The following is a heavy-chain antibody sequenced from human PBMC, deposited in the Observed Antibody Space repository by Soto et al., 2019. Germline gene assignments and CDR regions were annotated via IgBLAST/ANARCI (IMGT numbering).Heavy chain of an antibody. CDR1: GFTFDDYA. V-gene: IGHV3-9*01. D-gene: IGHD6-19*01. CDR3: AKVGVAVAPL. CDR2: ISWNSGSI. J-gene: IGHJ4*02. Sequence: EVQLVESGGGLVQPGRSLRLSCAASGFTFDDYAMHWVRQAPGKGLEWVPGISWNSGSIGYADSVKGRFTISRDNAKNSLYLQMNSLRAEDTALYYCAKVGVAVAPLWGQGTLVTVSS.